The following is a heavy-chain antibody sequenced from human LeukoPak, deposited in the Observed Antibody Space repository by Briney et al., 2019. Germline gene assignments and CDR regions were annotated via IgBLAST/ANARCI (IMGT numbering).Heavy chain of an antibody. CDR1: GFTFNTYW. D-gene: IGHD4-11*01. V-gene: IGHV3-7*01. CDR2: IKQDGSEK. Sequence: GGSLRLSCAASGFTFNTYWMSWVRQAPGKGLEWVANIKQDGSEKYYVDSVKGRFTISRDNAKNSLYLQMNSLRAEDTAVYYCAREEYSNYDYWGQGTLVTVSS. CDR3: AREEYSNYDY. J-gene: IGHJ4*02.